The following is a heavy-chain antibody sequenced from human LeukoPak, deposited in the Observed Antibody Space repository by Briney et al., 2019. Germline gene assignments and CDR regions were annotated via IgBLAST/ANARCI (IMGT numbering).Heavy chain of an antibody. J-gene: IGHJ4*02. V-gene: IGHV3-30-3*01. CDR3: AREMVNTMVRGVSYYFDY. D-gene: IGHD3-10*01. CDR2: ISYDGSNK. Sequence: GGSLRLSCAASGFTFSSYAMHWVRQAPGKGLEWVAVISYDGSNKYYADSVKGRFTISRDNSKNTLYLQMNSLRAEDTAVYYCAREMVNTMVRGVSYYFDYWGQGTLVTVSS. CDR1: GFTFSSYA.